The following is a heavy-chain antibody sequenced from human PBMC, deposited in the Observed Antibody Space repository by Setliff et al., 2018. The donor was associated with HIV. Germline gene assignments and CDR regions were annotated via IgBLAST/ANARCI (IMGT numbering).Heavy chain of an antibody. V-gene: IGHV4-39*01. D-gene: IGHD1-26*01. CDR1: GGSINSSSYY. CDR2: IYYSGST. CDR3: ARRVGARHIDS. J-gene: IGHJ4*02. Sequence: PSETLSLTCIVSGGSINSSSYYWAWIRQPPGKGLEWIGSIYYSGSTYYNPSLKSRFTLSVDTSKNQFSLNLRSVTAADTAMYYCARRVGARHIDSWGQGTLVTVSS.